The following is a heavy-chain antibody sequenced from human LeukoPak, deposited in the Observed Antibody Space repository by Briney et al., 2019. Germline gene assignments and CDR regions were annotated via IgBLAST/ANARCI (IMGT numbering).Heavy chain of an antibody. CDR3: ARGREVREVIDYYYMDV. D-gene: IGHD3-10*01. V-gene: IGHV1-69*13. J-gene: IGHJ6*03. CDR2: IIPIFGAA. Sequence: GASVKVSCKASGGTFSSYAISWVRQAPGQGLEWMGGIIPIFGAANYAQKFQGRVTITADESTSTAYMELSSLRSEDTAVYYCARGREVREVIDYYYMDVWGKGTTVTVSS. CDR1: GGTFSSYA.